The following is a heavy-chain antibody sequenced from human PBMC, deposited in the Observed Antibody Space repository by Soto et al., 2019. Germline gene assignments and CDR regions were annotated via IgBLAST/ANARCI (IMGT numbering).Heavy chain of an antibody. Sequence: QVQLVESGGGVVQPGRSLRLSCAASGFTFSSYGMHWVRQAPGKGLEWVAVISYDGSNKYYADSVKGRFTISRDNSKNTLYLQMNSLRAEDTAVYYCAKDATALLWFGELLRYFYYCGMDVWGQGTTVTVSS. J-gene: IGHJ6*02. V-gene: IGHV3-30*18. CDR3: AKDATALLWFGELLRYFYYCGMDV. D-gene: IGHD3-10*01. CDR2: ISYDGSNK. CDR1: GFTFSSYG.